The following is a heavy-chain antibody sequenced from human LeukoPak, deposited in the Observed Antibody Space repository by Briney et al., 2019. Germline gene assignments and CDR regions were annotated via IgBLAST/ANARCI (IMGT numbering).Heavy chain of an antibody. CDR3: ASGTTGTTGFNY. D-gene: IGHD1-7*01. Sequence: GGSLRLSCTASGFSFSDYTVNWVRQAPGKGLEWLSSISSGSAYIHYADSVKGRFTISRDNAKNSLNLQMSSLRAEDTAVYYCASGTTGTTGFNYWGQGTLVTVSS. J-gene: IGHJ4*02. CDR1: GFSFSDYT. V-gene: IGHV3-21*01. CDR2: ISSGSAYI.